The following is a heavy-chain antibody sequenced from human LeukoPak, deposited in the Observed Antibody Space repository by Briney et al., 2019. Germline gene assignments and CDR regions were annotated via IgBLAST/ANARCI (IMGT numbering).Heavy chain of an antibody. D-gene: IGHD2-15*01. J-gene: IGHJ5*02. Sequence: PGESLKISCLGSGYDFSSYWIGWVRQIPGKGLEWMGIIYPGDSDTRYRPSFQGQVTISADKSIATAYLQWSSLKASDTAMYYCARRGGSYYFDPWGQGTLVTVSS. CDR1: GYDFSSYW. CDR3: ARRGGSYYFDP. CDR2: IYPGDSDT. V-gene: IGHV5-51*01.